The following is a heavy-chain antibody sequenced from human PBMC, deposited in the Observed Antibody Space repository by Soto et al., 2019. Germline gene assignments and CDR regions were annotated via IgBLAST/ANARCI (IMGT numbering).Heavy chain of an antibody. D-gene: IGHD4-17*01. CDR2: IYYSGST. CDR3: ASSTVTRYYFDY. V-gene: IGHV4-31*03. J-gene: IGHJ4*02. Sequence: SETLSLTCTVAGGSISSGGYYWSWIRQHPGKGLEWIGYIYYSGSTYHNPSLKSRVTISVDTSKNQFSLKLSSVTAEDTAVYYCASSTVTRYYFDYWGQGTLVTVSS. CDR1: GGSISSGGYY.